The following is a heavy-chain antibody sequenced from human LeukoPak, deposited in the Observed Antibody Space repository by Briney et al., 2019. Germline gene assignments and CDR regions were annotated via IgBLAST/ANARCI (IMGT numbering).Heavy chain of an antibody. D-gene: IGHD2-21*01. CDR1: GFTFSSYS. CDR2: ISSSSSYI. V-gene: IGHV3-21*04. Sequence: GGSLRLSCAASGFTFSSYSMNWVRQAPGKGLEWVSSISSSSSYIYYADSVKGRFTISRDNAKNSLYLQMNSLRAEDTAVYYCARDVVSRNWFDPWGQGTLVTVSS. J-gene: IGHJ5*02. CDR3: ARDVVSRNWFDP.